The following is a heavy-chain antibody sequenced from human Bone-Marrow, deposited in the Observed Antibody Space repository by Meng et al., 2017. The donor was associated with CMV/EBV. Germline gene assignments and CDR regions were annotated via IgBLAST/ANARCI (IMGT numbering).Heavy chain of an antibody. Sequence: ASVKVSCKASGGTFSSYAISWVRQAPGQGLEWMGWINPKSGDANYAQNLQGRVSMTRDTSSNTAYMDLSRLRSDDTAVYYCARESPLVLMVYAIPYGMAVWGQGNTVNVSS. CDR1: GGTFSSYA. CDR3: ARESPLVLMVYAIPYGMAV. V-gene: IGHV1-2*02. J-gene: IGHJ6*02. CDR2: INPKSGDA. D-gene: IGHD2-8*01.